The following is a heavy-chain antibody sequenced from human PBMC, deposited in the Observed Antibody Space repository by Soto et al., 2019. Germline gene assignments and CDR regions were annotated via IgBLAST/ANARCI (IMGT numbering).Heavy chain of an antibody. J-gene: IGHJ6*02. CDR3: AREKSYGMDV. CDR2: MNPNSGNT. CDR1: GYTFTSYD. V-gene: IGHV1-8*01. D-gene: IGHD3-10*01. Sequence: QVQLVQSGAEVKKPGASVKVSCKASGYTFTSYDINWVRQATGQGLEWMGWMNPNSGNTGYAQKFQGRVTXXXXXXXXXXXXXXXXXXXEDTAVYYCAREKSYGMDVWGQGTTVTVSS.